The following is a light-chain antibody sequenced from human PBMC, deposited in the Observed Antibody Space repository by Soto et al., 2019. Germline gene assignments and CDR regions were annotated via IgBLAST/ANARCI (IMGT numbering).Light chain of an antibody. V-gene: IGKV3-15*01. CDR1: QSIRSK. CDR3: QHYHDWPPFT. Sequence: EVMMTQSPATLSMSPGERATLSCRASQSIRSKLAWYQQKPGQAPRLLIYDASTRASGVPARFSGSGSGTEFTLPISDLQSADFAVYYCQHYHDWPPFTFGPGTKVDLK. J-gene: IGKJ3*01. CDR2: DAS.